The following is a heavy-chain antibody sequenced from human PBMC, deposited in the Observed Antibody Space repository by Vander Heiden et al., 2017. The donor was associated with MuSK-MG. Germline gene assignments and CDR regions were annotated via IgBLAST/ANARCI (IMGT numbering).Heavy chain of an antibody. CDR2: IYSGGTT. CDR1: GLPAGRKD. D-gene: IGHD1-26*01. Sequence: EVQLVETGGGLIQPGGSLRTSGEVSGLPAGRKDITWVRQAPGKGLEWISIIYSGGTTDYADSVKGRFTISRDSSKNTLYLEMTSLRAEDTAMYYCATDFNGGRGFDYWGQGTLVTVSS. CDR3: ATDFNGGRGFDY. J-gene: IGHJ4*02. V-gene: IGHV3-53*02.